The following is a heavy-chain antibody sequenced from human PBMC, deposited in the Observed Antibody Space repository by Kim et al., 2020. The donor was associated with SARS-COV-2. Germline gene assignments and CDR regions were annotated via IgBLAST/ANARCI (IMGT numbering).Heavy chain of an antibody. D-gene: IGHD3-16*01. V-gene: IGHV3-7*01. Sequence: GGSLRLSCAASGFTFSTTWMSWVRQAPGKGLEWVAHINADGSAINYADSAKGRFTISRDNAKNSLYLQMNSLRVEDTAVYYCARDPGWGALDYWGQGTLLTVSS. CDR1: GFTFSTTW. J-gene: IGHJ4*02. CDR3: ARDPGWGALDY. CDR2: INADGSAI.